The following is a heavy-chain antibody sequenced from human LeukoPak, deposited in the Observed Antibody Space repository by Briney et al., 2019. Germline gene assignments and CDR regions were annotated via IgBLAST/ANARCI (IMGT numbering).Heavy chain of an antibody. J-gene: IGHJ4*02. CDR2: ISYDGSNK. V-gene: IGHV3-30*04. CDR1: GFTFSSYA. CDR3: ARDLVY. Sequence: GGSLRLSCAVSGFTFSSYAMHWVRQAPGKGLEWVAVISYDGSNKYYADSVKGRFTISRDNSKNTLYLQMNSLRAEDTAVYYCARDLVYWGQGTLVTVSS.